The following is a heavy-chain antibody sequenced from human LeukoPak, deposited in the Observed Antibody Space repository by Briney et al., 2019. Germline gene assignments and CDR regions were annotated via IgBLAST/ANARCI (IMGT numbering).Heavy chain of an antibody. Sequence: PGGSLRLSCAASGFTFSSYGMHWVRQAPGKGLEWVAVIWYDGSSKYYADSVKGRFTISRDNSKNTLYLQMNSLRAEDTAVYYCARGNGELVDYYYHGMDVWGQGTTVTVSS. D-gene: IGHD3-10*01. CDR1: GFTFSSYG. V-gene: IGHV3-33*01. CDR3: ARGNGELVDYYYHGMDV. CDR2: IWYDGSSK. J-gene: IGHJ6*02.